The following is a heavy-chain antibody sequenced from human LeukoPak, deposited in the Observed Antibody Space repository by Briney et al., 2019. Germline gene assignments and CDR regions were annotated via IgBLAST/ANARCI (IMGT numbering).Heavy chain of an antibody. D-gene: IGHD2-15*01. V-gene: IGHV3-23*01. CDR2: ISGSGDST. Sequence: GGSLRLSCAASGFTFSNYCVTWVRQAPGKALEWVSSISGSGDSTYYADSVKGRFTISRDNSKNTLYLQMNSLRVEDTAIYYCAKYRAPGWSGYLDYWGQGTLVTVSS. J-gene: IGHJ4*02. CDR3: AKYRAPGWSGYLDY. CDR1: GFTFSNYC.